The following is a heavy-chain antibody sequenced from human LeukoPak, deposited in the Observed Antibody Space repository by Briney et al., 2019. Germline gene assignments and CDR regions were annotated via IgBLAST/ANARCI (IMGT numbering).Heavy chain of an antibody. J-gene: IGHJ6*02. CDR1: GGTFSSSA. D-gene: IGHD5-12*01. V-gene: IGHV1-69*04. CDR3: ARRGYSDYDHGMDV. CDR2: IFPILGRA. Sequence: GASVKVSCKASGGTFSSSAINWVRQAPGQGLEWMGRIFPILGRANSAQKFQGRVTITADTSTSTAYMELSSLRSEDTAVYYCARRGYSDYDHGMDVWGQGTTVSVSS.